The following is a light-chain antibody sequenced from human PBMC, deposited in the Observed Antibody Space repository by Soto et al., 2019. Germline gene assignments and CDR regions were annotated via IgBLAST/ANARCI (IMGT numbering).Light chain of an antibody. Sequence: EIVMTQSPATLSLSPGERAALSCRASQGISSELAWYQQKPGQPPRLLIYGASTRATGVPARFTGSGSGSDFTLTISGLQSEDFAVYYCLQGHNWPLTFGQGTRLEI. V-gene: IGKV3-15*01. CDR1: QGISSE. J-gene: IGKJ2*01. CDR2: GAS. CDR3: LQGHNWPLT.